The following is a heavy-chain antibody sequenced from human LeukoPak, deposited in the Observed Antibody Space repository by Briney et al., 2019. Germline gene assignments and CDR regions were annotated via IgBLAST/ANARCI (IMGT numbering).Heavy chain of an antibody. CDR1: GFTFSGYG. D-gene: IGHD5-12*01. CDR2: IWYDGSDK. J-gene: IGHJ3*02. V-gene: IGHV3-33*01. CDR3: ARGDIVATNDALDI. Sequence: PGGSLRLSCAASGFTFSGYGVHWVRQAPGKGLEWVAVIWYDGSDKYYADSVKGRFTISRDNSKNMLYLEMNSLSAEDSAVYYCARGDIVATNDALDIWGQGTMVTVSS.